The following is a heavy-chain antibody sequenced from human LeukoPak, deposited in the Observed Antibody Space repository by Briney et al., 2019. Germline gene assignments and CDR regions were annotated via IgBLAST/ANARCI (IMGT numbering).Heavy chain of an antibody. V-gene: IGHV3-53*01. CDR3: ARRISGASYAFDI. Sequence: GGSLRLSCAASGFMVSRNYMSWVRQAAGKGLEWDSFMHTGGSTYYADSVKGRFTISRDNSKTTLNLQRNSLRAEDTALYYCARRISGASYAFDIWGQGTMVTVSS. CDR1: GFMVSRNY. J-gene: IGHJ3*02. CDR2: MHTGGST.